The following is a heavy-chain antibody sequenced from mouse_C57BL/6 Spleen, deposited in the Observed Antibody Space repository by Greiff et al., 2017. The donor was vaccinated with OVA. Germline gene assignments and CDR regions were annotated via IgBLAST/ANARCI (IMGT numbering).Heavy chain of an antibody. D-gene: IGHD4-1*01. CDR3: AKSSNWAFDY. Sequence: QVQLQQPGAELVRPGSSVKLSCKASGYTFTSYWMDWVKQRPGQGLEWIGNIYPSDSETHYNQKFKDKATLTVDKSSSTAYMQLSSLTSEESAVYYCAKSSNWAFDYWGQGTTLTVSS. CDR1: GYTFTSYW. CDR2: IYPSDSET. J-gene: IGHJ2*01. V-gene: IGHV1-61*01.